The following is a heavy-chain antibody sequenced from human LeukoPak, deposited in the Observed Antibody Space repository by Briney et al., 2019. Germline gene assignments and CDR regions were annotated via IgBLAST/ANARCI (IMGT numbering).Heavy chain of an antibody. CDR1: GGTLSSYA. D-gene: IGHD5-12*01. CDR3: ARDNSPIVATIYYGMDV. J-gene: IGHJ6*02. Sequence: SVKVSCKASGGTLSSYAISWVRQAPGQGLEWMGRIIPIFGIANYAQKFQGRVTITADKSTSTAYMELSSLRSEDTAVYYCARDNSPIVATIYYGMDVWGQGTTVTVSS. CDR2: IIPIFGIA. V-gene: IGHV1-69*04.